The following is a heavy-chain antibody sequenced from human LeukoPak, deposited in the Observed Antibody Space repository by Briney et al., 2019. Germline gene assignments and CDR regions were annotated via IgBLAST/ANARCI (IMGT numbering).Heavy chain of an antibody. Sequence: GSLRLSCAASGFTFSYNWMHWVRQAPGKGLVWVSRISSDGRTTHYADTVKGRFTISRDSAKNTLFLQMNDLRAEDTAVYYCLGYYSGSPNWGQGTLVTVSS. D-gene: IGHD3-10*01. CDR3: LGYYSGSPN. V-gene: IGHV3-74*01. CDR1: GFTFSYNW. J-gene: IGHJ4*02. CDR2: ISSDGRTT.